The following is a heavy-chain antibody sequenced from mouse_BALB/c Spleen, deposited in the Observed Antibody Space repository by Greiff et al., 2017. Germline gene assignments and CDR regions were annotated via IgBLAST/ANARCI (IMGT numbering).Heavy chain of an antibody. CDR3: ARYYYGLDY. CDR2: IYPGDGDT. Sequence: VMLVESGAELVRPGSSVKISCKASGYAFSSYWMNWVKQRPGQGLEWIGQIYPGDGDTNYNGKFKGKATLTADKSSSTAYMQLSSLTSEDSAVYFCARYYYGLDYWGQGTTLTVSS. J-gene: IGHJ2*01. CDR1: GYAFSSYW. D-gene: IGHD1-1*01. V-gene: IGHV1-80*01.